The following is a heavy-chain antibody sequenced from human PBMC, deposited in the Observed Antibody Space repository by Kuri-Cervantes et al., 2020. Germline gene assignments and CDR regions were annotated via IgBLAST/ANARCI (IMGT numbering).Heavy chain of an antibody. V-gene: IGHV3-48*04. CDR2: ISGSGGTT. CDR1: VGFTFSSYT. J-gene: IGHJ4*02. D-gene: IGHD1-26*01. CDR3: ARGRYSFDF. Sequence: GESLKISCAASVGFTFSSYTMNWVRQAPGKGLEWVSEISGSGGTTNYADSVKGRFTISRDNAKNSLYLQMSSLRAEDTAVYYCARGRYSFDFWGQGSLVTVSS.